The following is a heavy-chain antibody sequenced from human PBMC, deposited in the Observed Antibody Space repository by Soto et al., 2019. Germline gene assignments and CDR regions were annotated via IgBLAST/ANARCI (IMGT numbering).Heavy chain of an antibody. CDR3: ARASYRGVLDP. Sequence: ETLSLTCAVYGGSFSGYYWSWIRQPPGKGLEWIGEINHSGSTNYNPSLKSRVTISVDTSKNQFSLKLSSVTAADTAVYYCARASYRGVLDPWGQGTLVTVYS. CDR1: GGSFSGYY. J-gene: IGHJ5*02. V-gene: IGHV4-34*01. CDR2: INHSGST. D-gene: IGHD3-10*01.